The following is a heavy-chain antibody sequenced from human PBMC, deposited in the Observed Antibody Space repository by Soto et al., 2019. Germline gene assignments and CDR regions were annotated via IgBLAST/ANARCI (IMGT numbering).Heavy chain of an antibody. Sequence: QVQLVESGGGLVKPGGSLRLSCAASGFTFSDYYMSWIRQAPGKGLEWVSYISSSGSTIYYADSVKGRFTISRDNAKNYLYLQMNSLRAEDTAVYYCARDRWYDYVWGSYRYTPDAFDIWGQGTMVTVSS. V-gene: IGHV3-11*01. D-gene: IGHD3-16*02. J-gene: IGHJ3*02. CDR1: GFTFSDYY. CDR2: ISSSGSTI. CDR3: ARDRWYDYVWGSYRYTPDAFDI.